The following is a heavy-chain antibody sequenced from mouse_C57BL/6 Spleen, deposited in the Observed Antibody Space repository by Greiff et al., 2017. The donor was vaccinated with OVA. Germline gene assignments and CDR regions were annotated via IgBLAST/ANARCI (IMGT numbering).Heavy chain of an antibody. CDR1: GYTFTDYY. J-gene: IGHJ4*01. CDR3: AREGTAMDY. Sequence: VQLQQSGPELVKPGASVKISCKASGYTFTDYYMNWVKQSHGQSLEWIGDINPNNGGTSYNQKFKGKATLTVDKSSSTAYMELRSLTSEDSAVYYCAREGTAMDYWGQGTSVTVSS. CDR2: INPNNGGT. D-gene: IGHD2-14*01. V-gene: IGHV1-26*01.